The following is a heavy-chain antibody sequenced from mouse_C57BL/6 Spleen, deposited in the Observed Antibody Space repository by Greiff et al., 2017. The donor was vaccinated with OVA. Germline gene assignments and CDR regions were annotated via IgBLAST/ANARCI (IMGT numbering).Heavy chain of an antibody. CDR2: IDPENGDT. Sequence: EVQLQQSGAELVRPGASVKLSCTASGFNIKDDYMHWVKQRPEQGLEWIGWIDPENGDTEYASKFQGKATITADTSSNTAYLQLSSLTSEDTAVYYCTTDGNYEAWFAYWGQGTLVTVSA. CDR3: TTDGNYEAWFAY. V-gene: IGHV14-4*01. J-gene: IGHJ3*01. CDR1: GFNIKDDY. D-gene: IGHD2-1*01.